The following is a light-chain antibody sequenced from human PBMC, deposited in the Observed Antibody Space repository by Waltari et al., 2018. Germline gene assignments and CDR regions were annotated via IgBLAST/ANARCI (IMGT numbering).Light chain of an antibody. CDR1: QSISIY. CDR3: QQSYSTPLFT. Sequence: DIQMTQSPSSLSASVGDRVTITCLASQSISIYLNWYQQKPGKAPKLLIYAASSLQSGVPSRFSGSGSETDFTLTISSLQPEDFATYYCQQSYSTPLFTFGPGTKVDIK. V-gene: IGKV1-39*01. J-gene: IGKJ3*01. CDR2: AAS.